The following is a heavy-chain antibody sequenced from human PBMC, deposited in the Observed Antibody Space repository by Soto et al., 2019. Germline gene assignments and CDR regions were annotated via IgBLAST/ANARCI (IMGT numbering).Heavy chain of an antibody. Sequence: SETLSLTCTVSGGSISSYYWSWIRQPPGKGLEWIGYIYYSGSTNYNPSLKSRVTISVDMSKNQFSLKLSSVTAADTAVYYCARRYGPGIDFSGQGTLVTVSS. J-gene: IGHJ4*02. V-gene: IGHV4-59*08. CDR3: ARRYGPGIDF. CDR1: GGSISSYY. D-gene: IGHD4-17*01. CDR2: IYYSGST.